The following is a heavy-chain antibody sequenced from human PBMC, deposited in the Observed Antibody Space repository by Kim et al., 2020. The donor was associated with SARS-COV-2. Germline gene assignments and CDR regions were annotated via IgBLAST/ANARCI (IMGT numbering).Heavy chain of an antibody. Sequence: GGSLRLSCAASGFTFSNAWMSWVRQAPGKGLEWVGRIKSKTDGGTTDYAAPVKGRFTISRDDSKNTLYLQMNSLKTEDTAVYYCTTGRYCGGDCYSLLWVDYWGQGTLVTVSS. CDR2: IKSKTDGGTT. J-gene: IGHJ4*02. D-gene: IGHD2-21*02. CDR3: TTGRYCGGDCYSLLWVDY. CDR1: GFTFSNAW. V-gene: IGHV3-15*01.